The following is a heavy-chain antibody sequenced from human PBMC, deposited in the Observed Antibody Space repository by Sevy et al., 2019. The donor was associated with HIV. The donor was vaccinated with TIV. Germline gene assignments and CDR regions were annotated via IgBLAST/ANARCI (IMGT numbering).Heavy chain of an antibody. V-gene: IGHV3-30*18. CDR2: ISYDGSNK. J-gene: IGHJ3*02. D-gene: IGHD4-17*01. CDR1: GFTFNNYG. CDR3: AKDPNGYGGPWAFDM. Sequence: GGSLRLSCAASGFTFNNYGMHWVRQAPGKGLEWVSIISYDGSNKYYADSVKGRVTISRDNSKNTLYLHMNSLRVDETATYYCAKDPNGYGGPWAFDMWGQGTMVTVSS.